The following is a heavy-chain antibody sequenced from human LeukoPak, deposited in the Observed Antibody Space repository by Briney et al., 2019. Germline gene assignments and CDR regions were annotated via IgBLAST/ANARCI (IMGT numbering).Heavy chain of an antibody. CDR3: ARGGDTYGREDY. J-gene: IGHJ4*01. CDR2: IYSAGST. CDR1: GFTVSSTH. D-gene: IGHD5-18*01. V-gene: IGHV3-53*01. Sequence: GGSLRLSCAASGFTVSSTHMVWVRQAPGKGLEWVSLIYSAGSTYYADSVKGRFTISRDNSKNTVYLQMNSLRAEDTAVYYCARGGDTYGREDYWGQEPWSPSPQ.